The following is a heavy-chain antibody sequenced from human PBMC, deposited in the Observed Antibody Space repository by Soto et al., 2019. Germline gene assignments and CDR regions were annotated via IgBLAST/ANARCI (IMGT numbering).Heavy chain of an antibody. CDR2: IDYRGDT. CDR1: GDSIRTSAYF. Sequence: QPQLQESGPGLVKPSETLSRTCIVSGDSIRTSAYFWGWIRQPPGKGLEWIGSIDYRGDTYYNPSLKSRVTISADTSRNQSSLRLNSVSAADTAIYYCARHPLRGLGVPDWGQGALVTVSS. CDR3: ARHPLRGLGVPD. V-gene: IGHV4-39*01. D-gene: IGHD2-15*01. J-gene: IGHJ4*02.